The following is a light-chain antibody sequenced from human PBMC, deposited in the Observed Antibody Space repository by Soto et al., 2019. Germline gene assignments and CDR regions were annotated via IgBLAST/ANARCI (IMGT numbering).Light chain of an antibody. CDR1: QSVSSY. CDR3: QQRSNWYT. V-gene: IGKV3-11*01. J-gene: IGKJ2*01. Sequence: EIVLTQSPATLSLSPGERATLSCRASQSVSSYLAWYQQKPGQAPRLLIYDASNRATGIPARFSGGGSGTAFTLTISSLEPEDFAVYYCQQRSNWYTFGQGTKLEIK. CDR2: DAS.